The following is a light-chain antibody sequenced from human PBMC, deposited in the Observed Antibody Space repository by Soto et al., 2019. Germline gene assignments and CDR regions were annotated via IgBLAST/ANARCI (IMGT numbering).Light chain of an antibody. CDR2: DAS. Sequence: EIVLTQSPATLSLSPGERATLSCRASQSVSSYLAWYQQKPGQAPRLLIYDASNRATGIPARFSGSGSVTXXXLXISXLEPXYFAVYYCQQRSNWLWTFGQGTKVEIK. V-gene: IGKV3-11*01. J-gene: IGKJ1*01. CDR1: QSVSSY. CDR3: QQRSNWLWT.